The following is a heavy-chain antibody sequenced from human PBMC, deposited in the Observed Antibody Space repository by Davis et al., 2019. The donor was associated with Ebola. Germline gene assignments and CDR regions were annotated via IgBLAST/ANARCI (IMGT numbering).Heavy chain of an antibody. CDR1: GFAFSVYY. V-gene: IGHV3-7*01. CDR2: MKFDGSET. Sequence: GGSLRLSCTASGFAFSVYYMGWVRQAPGKGLEGVSNMKFDGSETYYGDSVKGRFTISRDNTKNSLYLQMNALRAEDTAVYYCARDDNGSGRGSFDSWGQGTLVTV. D-gene: IGHD3-16*01. J-gene: IGHJ4*02. CDR3: ARDDNGSGRGSFDS.